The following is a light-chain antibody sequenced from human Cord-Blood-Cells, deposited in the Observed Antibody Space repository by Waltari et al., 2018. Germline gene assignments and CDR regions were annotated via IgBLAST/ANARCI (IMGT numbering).Light chain of an antibody. V-gene: IGKV2-28*01. Sequence: DIVMTQSPLSLPVTPGEPASIYCRSSQSLLHSNGYNYLDWYLQKPGQSPQLLIYLGSNRASGVPGRFIGSGSGTYFTLKISIVEAEDVGVYYCMQALQTPYTFGQGTKLEIK. CDR1: QSLLHSNGYNY. CDR2: LGS. CDR3: MQALQTPYT. J-gene: IGKJ2*01.